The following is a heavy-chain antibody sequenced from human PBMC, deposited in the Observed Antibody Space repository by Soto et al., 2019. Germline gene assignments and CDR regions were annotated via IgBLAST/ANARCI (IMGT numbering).Heavy chain of an antibody. CDR2: IYYSGST. J-gene: IGHJ4*02. CDR1: GGSISSGDYY. CDR3: AREAASYDFWSGYWRYFDY. V-gene: IGHV4-30-4*01. Sequence: PSETLSLTCTVSGGSISSGDYYWSWIRQHPGKGLEWIGYIYYSGSTYYNPSLKSRVTISVDTSKNQFSLKLSSVTAADTAVYYCAREAASYDFWSGYWRYFDYWGQGTLVTVSS. D-gene: IGHD3-3*01.